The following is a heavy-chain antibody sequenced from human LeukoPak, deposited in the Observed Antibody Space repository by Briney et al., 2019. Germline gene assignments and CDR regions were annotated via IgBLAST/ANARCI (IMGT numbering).Heavy chain of an antibody. CDR2: ISVCAEYI. CDR1: GFTFSTYV. J-gene: IGHJ4*02. V-gene: IGHV3-23*01. CDR3: ASGPPFLKYFEY. D-gene: IGHD3-3*01. Sequence: PGGSLTLTCAASGFTFSTYVMNWFRQAPSKGLDWVSIISVCAEYIIYADSVKSRLTISRDDSNNALYLQMHSVTAEDTALYYCASGPPFLKYFEYWGQGTLVTVSS.